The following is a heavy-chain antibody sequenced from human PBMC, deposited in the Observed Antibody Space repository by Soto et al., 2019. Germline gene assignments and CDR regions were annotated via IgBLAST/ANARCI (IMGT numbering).Heavy chain of an antibody. CDR1: GFTFSRYD. CDR2: IGTSGNP. V-gene: IGHV3-13*05. D-gene: IGHD6-19*01. Sequence: EVQLVESGGGLVQPGGSLRLSCVASGFTFSRYDIHWVRQATGKGLEWVSTIGTSGNPYYPGSVKGRFTISRENAKNSVYLQMNSLRAGDTAVYYWAGAGVGNSGYSDGMDVWGHGTTVTVSS. CDR3: AGAGVGNSGYSDGMDV. J-gene: IGHJ6*02.